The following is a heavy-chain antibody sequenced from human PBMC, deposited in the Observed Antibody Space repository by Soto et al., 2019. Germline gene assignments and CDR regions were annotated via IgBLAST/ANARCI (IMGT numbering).Heavy chain of an antibody. CDR3: AMVDNYVTTTPQDV. V-gene: IGHV1-18*01. CDR1: GYIFGNYG. D-gene: IGHD3-16*01. Sequence: QVQLVQSGDEVRKPGSSVKVSCKASGYIFGNYGIAWVRQAPGQGPEWMGWTSPYSGNTHYASKVQGRLTMTTDTSTTTAYMDLGSLTYDDTAVYYCAMVDNYVTTTPQDVWGQGTTVTVSS. J-gene: IGHJ6*02. CDR2: TSPYSGNT.